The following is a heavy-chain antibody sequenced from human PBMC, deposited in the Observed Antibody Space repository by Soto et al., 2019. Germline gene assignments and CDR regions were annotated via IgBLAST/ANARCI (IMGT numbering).Heavy chain of an antibody. CDR3: AKGREGLRPALSPDYYYYMDV. CDR1: GFTFSSYA. Sequence: GGSLRLSCAASGFTFSSYAMSWVRQAPGKGLEWVSAISGSGGSTYYADSVKGRFTISRDNSKNTLYLQMNSLRAEDTAVYYCAKGREGLRPALSPDYYYYMDVWGRGTTVTVSS. D-gene: IGHD5-12*01. V-gene: IGHV3-23*01. J-gene: IGHJ6*03. CDR2: ISGSGGST.